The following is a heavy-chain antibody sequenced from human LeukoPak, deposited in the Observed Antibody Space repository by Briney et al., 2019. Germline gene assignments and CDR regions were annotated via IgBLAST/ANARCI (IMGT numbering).Heavy chain of an antibody. CDR1: EFTFNIYW. CDR3: ARDRGWGLRFLDY. J-gene: IGHJ4*02. D-gene: IGHD4-17*01. Sequence: GGSLRLSCAASEFTFNIYWMTWVRQAPGKGLEWVANIKQDGSEKYYVDSVKGRFTISRDNAKNSLYLQMDSLRAEDTAMYFCARDRGWGLRFLDYWGQGTLVTVSS. V-gene: IGHV3-7*01. CDR2: IKQDGSEK.